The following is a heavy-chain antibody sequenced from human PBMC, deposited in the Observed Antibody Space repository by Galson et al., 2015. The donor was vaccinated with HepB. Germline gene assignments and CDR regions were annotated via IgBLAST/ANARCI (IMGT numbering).Heavy chain of an antibody. CDR2: ISSSSSYT. J-gene: IGHJ4*02. V-gene: IGHV3-11*06. CDR1: GFTFSGYY. Sequence: SLRLSCAASGFTFSGYYMSWIRQAPGKGLEWVSYISSSSSYTNYADSVKGRFTISRDNAKNSLYLQMNSLRAEDTAVYYCARDPSYSSSWYGRGNDYWGQGTLVTVSS. CDR3: ARDPSYSSSWYGRGNDY. D-gene: IGHD6-13*01.